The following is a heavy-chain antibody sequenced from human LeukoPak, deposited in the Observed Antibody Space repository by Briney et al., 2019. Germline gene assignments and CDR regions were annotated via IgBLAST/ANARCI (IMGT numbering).Heavy chain of an antibody. D-gene: IGHD1-26*01. CDR2: IYSGGST. Sequence: GGSLRLSCGASGFTVSSNYMSWVRQAPGKGLEWVSVIYSGGSTYYADSVKGRFTISRDNSKNTLYLQMNSQRGEDTAVYYCARAGALGYWYFDLWGRGTLVTVSS. V-gene: IGHV3-53*01. J-gene: IGHJ2*01. CDR1: GFTVSSNY. CDR3: ARAGALGYWYFDL.